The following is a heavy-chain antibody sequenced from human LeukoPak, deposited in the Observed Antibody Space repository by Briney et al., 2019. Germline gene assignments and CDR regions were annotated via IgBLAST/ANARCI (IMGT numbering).Heavy chain of an antibody. V-gene: IGHV4-34*01. CDR2: INHSGST. CDR3: ARSTGGWSYFDH. D-gene: IGHD6-19*01. CDR1: GGSFSGYY. Sequence: PSETLSLTCAVYGGSFSGYYWSWIRQPPGKGLEWIGEINHSGSTNYNPSLKSRVTISVDTSKNQFSLKLSSVTAADTAVYYCARSTGGWSYFDHWGQGILVTVSS. J-gene: IGHJ4*02.